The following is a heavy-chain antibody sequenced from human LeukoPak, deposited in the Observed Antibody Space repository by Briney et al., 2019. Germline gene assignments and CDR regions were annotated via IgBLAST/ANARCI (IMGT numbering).Heavy chain of an antibody. CDR3: ARETNAVVWFGELFDY. V-gene: IGHV4-39*07. CDR2: IYYSGST. J-gene: IGHJ4*02. Sequence: SETLSLTCTVSGGSISSSSYYWGWIRQPPGKGLEWIGSIYYSGSTYYNPSLKSRVTISVDTSKNQFSLKLSSVTAADTAVYYCARETNAVVWFGELFDYWGQGTLVTVSS. D-gene: IGHD3-10*01. CDR1: GGSISSSSYY.